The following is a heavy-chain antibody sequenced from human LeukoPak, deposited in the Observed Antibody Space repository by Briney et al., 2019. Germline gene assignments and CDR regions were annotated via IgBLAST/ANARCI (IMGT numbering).Heavy chain of an antibody. D-gene: IGHD6-6*01. CDR3: ARIREYSSPDDAFDI. J-gene: IGHJ3*02. CDR2: IKQDGSEK. CDR1: GFTFSSYW. Sequence: GGSLRHSCAASGFTFSSYWMSWVRQAPGKGLEWVANIKQDGSEKYYVDSVKGRFTISRDNAKNSLYLQMNSLRAEDTAVYYCARIREYSSPDDAFDIWGQGTMVTVSS. V-gene: IGHV3-7*01.